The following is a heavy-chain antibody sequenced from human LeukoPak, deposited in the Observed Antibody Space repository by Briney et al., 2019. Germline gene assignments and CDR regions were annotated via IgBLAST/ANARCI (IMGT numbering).Heavy chain of an antibody. CDR3: ARLPILGVVDY. Sequence: KSSGTLSLTCSVSGGSINTRSYYWGWIRQPPGKGLEWIGSIYYGGLTYYNPSLKSRVTLSADTSRNHFFLKVNSVTAADTSVYYCARLPILGVVDYWGQGILVTVSS. J-gene: IGHJ4*02. D-gene: IGHD1-26*01. CDR1: GGSINTRSYY. V-gene: IGHV4-39*02. CDR2: IYYGGLT.